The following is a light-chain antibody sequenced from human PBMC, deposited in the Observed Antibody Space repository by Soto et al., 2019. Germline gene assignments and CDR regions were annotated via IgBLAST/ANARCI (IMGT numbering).Light chain of an antibody. J-gene: IGKJ2*01. CDR2: AAS. V-gene: IGKV1-27*01. CDR3: QKYNSAPHT. Sequence: DIQMTQSPSSLSASVGDRVTITCRASQGISNYLAWYQQKPWKVPKLLIYAASTLQSGVPSRFSCSGSGPDFNLTISSLQPEDVATYYCQKYNSAPHTFGQGPKLEIK. CDR1: QGISNY.